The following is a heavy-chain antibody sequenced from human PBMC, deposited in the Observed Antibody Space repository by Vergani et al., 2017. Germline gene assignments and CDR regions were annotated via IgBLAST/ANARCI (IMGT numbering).Heavy chain of an antibody. J-gene: IGHJ4*02. V-gene: IGHV4-39*01. CDR3: ARAITMVRGVMVDFDY. Sequence: QLQLQESGPGLVKASETLSLTCTVSGDSIISRSYYWGWIRQPPGKGLEWIGSIYNSGNGDSSSSLKSRVTISADTSKNQFSLKLSSVTAADTAVYYCARAITMVRGVMVDFDYWGQGTLVTVSS. CDR2: IYNSGNG. CDR1: GDSIISRSYY. D-gene: IGHD3-10*01.